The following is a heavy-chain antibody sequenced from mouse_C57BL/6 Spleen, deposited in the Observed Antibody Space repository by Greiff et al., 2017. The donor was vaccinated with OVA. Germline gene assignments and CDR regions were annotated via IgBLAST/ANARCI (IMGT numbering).Heavy chain of an antibody. CDR3: ARVENGSSLDD. Sequence: VQLQQSGAELVRPGTSVKMSCTASGYTFTNYWIGWAKQRPGHGLEWIGDIYPGGGYSNYNEKFKGKATLTADKSSSTDYMQFSSLTSEAAAIYYCARVENGSSLDDWGQGTTLTVSS. D-gene: IGHD1-1*01. J-gene: IGHJ2*01. CDR2: IYPGGGYS. V-gene: IGHV1-63*01. CDR1: GYTFTNYW.